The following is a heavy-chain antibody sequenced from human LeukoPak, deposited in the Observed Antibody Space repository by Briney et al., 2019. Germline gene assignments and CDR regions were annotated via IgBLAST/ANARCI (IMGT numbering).Heavy chain of an antibody. V-gene: IGHV1-69*05. CDR3: ARHCSSTSCYYFDY. J-gene: IGHJ4*02. Sequence: SVKVSCTASGGTFSSYAISWVRQAPGQGLEWMGGIIPIFGTANYAQKFQGRVTITTDESTSTAYMELSSLRSEDTAVYYCARHCSSTSCYYFDYWGQGTLVTVSS. CDR2: IIPIFGTA. CDR1: GGTFSSYA. D-gene: IGHD2-2*01.